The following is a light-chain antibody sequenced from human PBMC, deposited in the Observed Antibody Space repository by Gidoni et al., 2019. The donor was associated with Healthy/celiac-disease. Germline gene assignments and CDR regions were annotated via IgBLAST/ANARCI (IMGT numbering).Light chain of an antibody. CDR1: QSISSY. V-gene: IGKV1-39*01. J-gene: IGKJ2*01. CDR2: AAS. Sequence: DIQMTQSPSSLSASVGDRVTITCRASQSISSYLNWYQQKPGKAPKLLIYAASSLQSGVPPRFSGNGSGTDFTLTISSLRPEDFATYYCQQSYSTPYTFGQGTKLKIK. CDR3: QQSYSTPYT.